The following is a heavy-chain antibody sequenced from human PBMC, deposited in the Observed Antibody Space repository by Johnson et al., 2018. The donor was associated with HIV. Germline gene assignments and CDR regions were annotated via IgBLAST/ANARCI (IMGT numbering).Heavy chain of an antibody. V-gene: IGHV3-30*04. Sequence: QVQLVESGGGVVQPGKSLRLSCVASEFNFNTYTMHWVRQAPGKGLEWMAVISFDGSKKYYADSVKGRFTISRDNSKNTLYLQMNSLTSEDTAVYYCARVLTTRGAFDIWGQGTMVTVSS. J-gene: IGHJ3*02. D-gene: IGHD3-9*01. CDR3: ARVLTTRGAFDI. CDR1: EFNFNTYT. CDR2: ISFDGSKK.